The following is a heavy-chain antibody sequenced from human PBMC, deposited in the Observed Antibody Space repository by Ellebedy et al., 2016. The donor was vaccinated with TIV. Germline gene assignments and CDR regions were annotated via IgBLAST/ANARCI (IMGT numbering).Heavy chain of an antibody. CDR2: ISGSGSST. CDR1: GFTFSNYA. J-gene: IGHJ4*02. D-gene: IGHD3-10*01. V-gene: IGHV3-23*01. CDR3: AKGVGGVLFDD. Sequence: GESLKISCAISGFTFSNYAMSWVRQVPGTGLEWVSTISGSGSSTFFTDSVKGRSTVSRDNSKNTVYLQMNRLRVDDTAVYYCAKGVGGVLFDDWGQGTLVTVSS.